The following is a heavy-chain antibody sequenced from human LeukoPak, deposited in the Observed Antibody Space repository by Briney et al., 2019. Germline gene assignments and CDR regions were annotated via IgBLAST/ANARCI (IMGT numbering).Heavy chain of an antibody. CDR1: GFTFSSYV. CDR3: AREGRQWLVSRYYYYMDV. V-gene: IGHV3-64*01. CDR2: ISSNGGST. Sequence: GGSLRLSCAASGFTFSSYVMHWVRQAPGKGLEYVLAISSNGGSTYYANSVKGRFTISRDNSKNTLYLQMGSLRAEDMAVYYCAREGRQWLVSRYYYYMDVWGKGTTVTVSS. D-gene: IGHD6-19*01. J-gene: IGHJ6*03.